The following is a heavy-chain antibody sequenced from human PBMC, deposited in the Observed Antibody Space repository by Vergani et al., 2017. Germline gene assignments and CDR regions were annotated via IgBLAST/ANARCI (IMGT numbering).Heavy chain of an antibody. Sequence: QVQLQQWGAGLLKPSETLSLTCAVYGGSFSGYYWSWIRQPPGKGLEWIGYIYYSGSTNYNPSLKSRVTISVDTSKNQFSLNLSSVTAEDTTVYYCAIQYYYYSSGYWNGTWFDPWGQGTLVTVSS. CDR2: IYYSGST. D-gene: IGHD3-22*01. CDR3: AIQYYYYSSGYWNGTWFDP. V-gene: IGHV4-34*11. CDR1: GGSFSGYY. J-gene: IGHJ5*02.